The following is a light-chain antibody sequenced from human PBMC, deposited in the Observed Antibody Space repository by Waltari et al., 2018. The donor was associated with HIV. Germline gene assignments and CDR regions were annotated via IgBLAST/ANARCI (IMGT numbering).Light chain of an antibody. CDR3: QQYNNWPYT. Sequence: PGERATLSCRASQSVDSDLAWYQQKPGQPPRLLISGASTRATGIPARFSGSGSGIEFTLTINSLQSEDFAIYYCQQYNNWPYTFGQGTRLDIK. CDR1: QSVDSD. V-gene: IGKV3-15*01. J-gene: IGKJ2*01. CDR2: GAS.